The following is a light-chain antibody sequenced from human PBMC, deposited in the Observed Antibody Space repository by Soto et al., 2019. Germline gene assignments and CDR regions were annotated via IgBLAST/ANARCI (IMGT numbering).Light chain of an antibody. CDR1: RSFASSY. V-gene: IGKV3-20*01. CDR3: QQYGSSPT. J-gene: IGKJ5*01. CDR2: ASS. Sequence: EIVLTQSPVTLSLSPGEIATLSSRASRSFASSYLGWYQQKPGQAPMLLIYASSTMATGIPDRFSGSGSGTDFPLTISRLEPEDFAVYYCQQYGSSPTFGQGTRLEIK.